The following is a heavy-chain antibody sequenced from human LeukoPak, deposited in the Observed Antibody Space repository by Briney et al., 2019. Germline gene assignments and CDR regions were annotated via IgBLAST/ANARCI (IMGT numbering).Heavy chain of an antibody. CDR1: GYSFTSYW. V-gene: IGHV5-51*01. J-gene: IGHJ5*02. Sequence: ESLKISCKGSGYSFTSYWIGWVRQMPGKGLEWMGIIYPGDSDTRYSPSFQGQVTISADKSISTAYLQWSSLKASDTAMYYCAIKQQLALNWFDPWGPGTLVTVSS. CDR2: IYPGDSDT. D-gene: IGHD6-13*01. CDR3: AIKQQLALNWFDP.